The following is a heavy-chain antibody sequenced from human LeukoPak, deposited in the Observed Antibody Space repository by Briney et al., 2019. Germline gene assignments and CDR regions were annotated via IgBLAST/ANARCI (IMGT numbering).Heavy chain of an antibody. CDR2: IKQDGSEK. J-gene: IGHJ6*02. D-gene: IGHD6-19*01. V-gene: IGHV3-7*01. CDR3: ARVASSGRILYYYYYYGMDV. Sequence: GSLRLSCAASGFTFSSYWISWVRQAPGKGLEWVANIKQDGSEKYYVDSVKGRFTISRDNAKNSLYLQMNSLRAEDTAVYYCARVASSGRILYYYYYYGMDVWGQGTTVTVSS. CDR1: GFTFSSYW.